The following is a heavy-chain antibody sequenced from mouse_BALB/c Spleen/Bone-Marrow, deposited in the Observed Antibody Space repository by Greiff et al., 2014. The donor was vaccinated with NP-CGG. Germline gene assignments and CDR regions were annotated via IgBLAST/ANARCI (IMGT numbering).Heavy chain of an antibody. Sequence: DVKLQESGAELVKPGASVKLSCTASGFNIKDTYMHWVKQRPEQGLEWIGRIDPANGNTKYDPKFQGKATITADTSSNTAYLQLSSLTSEDTAVYYCARYRYDYYAMDYWGQGTSVTVSS. CDR1: GFNIKDTY. CDR3: ARYRYDYYAMDY. D-gene: IGHD2-14*01. V-gene: IGHV14-3*02. J-gene: IGHJ4*01. CDR2: IDPANGNT.